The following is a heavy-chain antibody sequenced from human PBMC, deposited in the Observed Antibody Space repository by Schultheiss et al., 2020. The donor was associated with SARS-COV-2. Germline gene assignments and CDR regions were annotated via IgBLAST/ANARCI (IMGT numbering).Heavy chain of an antibody. Sequence: SETLSLTCTVSGGSISSYYWSWIRQPAGKGLEWIGRIYTSGSTNYNPSLKSRVTISVDTSKNQFSLKLSSVTAADTAVYYCARVSYCSGGSCYPREKGTFDYWGQGTLVTVSS. CDR3: ARVSYCSGGSCYPREKGTFDY. J-gene: IGHJ4*02. CDR2: IYTSGST. D-gene: IGHD2-15*01. CDR1: GGSISSYY. V-gene: IGHV4-4*07.